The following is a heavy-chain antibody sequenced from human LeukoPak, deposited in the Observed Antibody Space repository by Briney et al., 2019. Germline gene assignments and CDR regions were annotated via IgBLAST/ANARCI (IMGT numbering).Heavy chain of an antibody. J-gene: IGHJ4*02. D-gene: IGHD3-10*01. CDR2: IIPILGIA. V-gene: IGHV1-69*04. CDR1: GGTFSSYA. Sequence: SVKVSCKASGGTFSSYAISWVRQAPGQGLEWMGRIIPILGIANYAQKFQGRVTITADKSTSTAYMELSSLRSEDTAVYYCARGWDYYGSGSYYRDWGQGTLVTVSS. CDR3: ARGWDYYGSGSYYRD.